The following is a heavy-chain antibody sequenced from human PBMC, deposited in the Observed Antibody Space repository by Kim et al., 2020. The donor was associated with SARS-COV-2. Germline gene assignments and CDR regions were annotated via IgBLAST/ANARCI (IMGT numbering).Heavy chain of an antibody. Sequence: ASVKVSCKASGYTFTSYGISWVRQAPGQGLEWMGWISAYNGNTNYAQKLQGRVTMTTDTSTSTAYMELRSLRSDDTAVYYCARDVILSGAYYDFWSGYWFDPWGQGTLVTVSS. CDR2: ISAYNGNT. D-gene: IGHD3-3*01. CDR3: ARDVILSGAYYDFWSGYWFDP. V-gene: IGHV1-18*04. J-gene: IGHJ5*02. CDR1: GYTFTSYG.